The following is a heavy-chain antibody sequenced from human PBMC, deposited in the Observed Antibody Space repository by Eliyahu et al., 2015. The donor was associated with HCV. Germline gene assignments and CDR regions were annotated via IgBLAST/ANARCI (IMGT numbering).Heavy chain of an antibody. V-gene: IGHV4-61*02. CDR1: GXSIXRXSYY. CDR3: AREDSSGYFDAFDI. D-gene: IGHD3-22*01. Sequence: QVQLQESGPGLVKPSQTLSLTCTVXGXSIXRXSYYWRXIRTPAGKGLXGSGRXYAXGNTNYNPSLKSRVTISVDTSKNQFSLKLSSVTAADTAIYYCAREDSSGYFDAFDIWGQGTMVTVSS. CDR2: XYAXGNT. J-gene: IGHJ3*02.